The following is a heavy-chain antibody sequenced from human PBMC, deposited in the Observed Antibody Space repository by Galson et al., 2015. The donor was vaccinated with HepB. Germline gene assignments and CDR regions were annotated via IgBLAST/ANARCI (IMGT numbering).Heavy chain of an antibody. V-gene: IGHV3-7*01. J-gene: IGHJ4*02. D-gene: IGHD2/OR15-2a*01. CDR1: GFTFSNYW. CDR3: KRGTFT. Sequence: SLRLSCAASGFTFSNYWMTWVRQAPGKGMEWVANINPDGSTKYYVASVKGRFTISRDNAKNSLNLQMDSLSAEDTAVYYCKRGTFTGGQGTLGTVSS. CDR2: INPDGSTK.